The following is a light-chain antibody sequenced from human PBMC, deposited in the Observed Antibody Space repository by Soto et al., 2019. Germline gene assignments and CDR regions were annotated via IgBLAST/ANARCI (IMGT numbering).Light chain of an antibody. Sequence: QSALTPPASVSASPGQSITISCTGATSDIAHYSPVSWCSCHPVKAPTVVVYEVTNRPSSASKSGNTASLTISGLQPEDEADYYCCSYAGPSTIFGGGTQLTVL. CDR2: EVT. V-gene: IGLV2-23*02. J-gene: IGLJ2*01. CDR3: CSYAGPSTI. CDR1: TSDIAHYSP.